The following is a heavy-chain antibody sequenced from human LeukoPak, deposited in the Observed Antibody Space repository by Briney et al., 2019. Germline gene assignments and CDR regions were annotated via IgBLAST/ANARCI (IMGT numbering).Heavy chain of an antibody. J-gene: IGHJ6*03. D-gene: IGHD3-16*01. Sequence: SETLSLTCAVYGGSFSGYYWSWIRQPPGKGLEWIGEINHSGSTNYNPSLKSRVTISVDTSKNQLSLKLSSVTAADTAVYYCARVVDPGGYYYFYYMDVWGKGTTVTASS. V-gene: IGHV4-34*01. CDR3: ARVVDPGGYYYFYYMDV. CDR2: INHSGST. CDR1: GGSFSGYY.